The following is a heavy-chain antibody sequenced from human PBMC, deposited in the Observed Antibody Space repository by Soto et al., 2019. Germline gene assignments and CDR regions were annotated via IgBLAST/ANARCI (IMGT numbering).Heavy chain of an antibody. Sequence: ASVKVSCKASGYTFTSYYMHWVRQAPGQGLEWMGIINPRDGKTIYAQKFQGRVTMTEDTSTDTAYMELSSLRSEDTAVYYCATDPRYCSSTSCYGNESLGNDNWFDPWGQGTLVTVSS. CDR1: GYTFTSYY. J-gene: IGHJ5*02. CDR3: ATDPRYCSSTSCYGNESLGNDNWFDP. D-gene: IGHD2-2*01. CDR2: INPRDGKT. V-gene: IGHV1-46*01.